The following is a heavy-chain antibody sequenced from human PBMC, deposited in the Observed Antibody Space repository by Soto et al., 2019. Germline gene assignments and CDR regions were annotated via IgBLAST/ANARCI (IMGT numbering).Heavy chain of an antibody. Sequence: QVQLVESGGGVVQPGRSLRLSCAASGFTFSSYAMHWVRQAPGKGLEWVAVISYDGSNKYYAESVKGRFTISRDNSKNTLYLHMTSLRAEDTAVYYCARDRGGVWGQGTTVTVSS. CDR1: GFTFSSYA. V-gene: IGHV3-30-3*01. CDR2: ISYDGSNK. J-gene: IGHJ6*02. CDR3: ARDRGGV. D-gene: IGHD2-15*01.